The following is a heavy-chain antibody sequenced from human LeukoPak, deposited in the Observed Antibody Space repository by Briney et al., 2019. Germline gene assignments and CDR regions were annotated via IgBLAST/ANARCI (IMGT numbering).Heavy chain of an antibody. CDR3: AKDSAFYYIDV. D-gene: IGHD3-10*01. CDR1: GFSLSAYS. Sequence: GGSLTLSCTASGFSLSAYSMNWVRQAPGKGLEWVSTMSSSSSSSYKYYADSLKGRLTVSRDNSKNTLYLQMNSLKGDDTAVYYCAKDSAFYYIDVWGKGTTVIISS. J-gene: IGHJ6*03. V-gene: IGHV3-21*01. CDR2: MSSSSSSSYK.